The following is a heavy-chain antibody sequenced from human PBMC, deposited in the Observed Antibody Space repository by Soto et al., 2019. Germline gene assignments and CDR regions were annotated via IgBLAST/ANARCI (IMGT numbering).Heavy chain of an antibody. CDR1: GFTFSSYW. Sequence: GGSLRLSCAASGFTFSSYWMSWVRQAPGKGLEWVANIKQDGSEKYYVDSVKGRFTISRDNAKNSLYLQMNSLRAEDTAVYYCARDPPYYDPYYYYDMDVWGQGTTVTVSS. V-gene: IGHV3-7*05. J-gene: IGHJ6*02. D-gene: IGHD3-3*01. CDR2: IKQDGSEK. CDR3: ARDPPYYDPYYYYDMDV.